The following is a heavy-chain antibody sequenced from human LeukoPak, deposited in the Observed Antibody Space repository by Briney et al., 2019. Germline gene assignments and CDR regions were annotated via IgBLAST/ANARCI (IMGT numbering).Heavy chain of an antibody. CDR1: GGSISSGDYY. V-gene: IGHV4-30-4*01. J-gene: IGHJ5*02. CDR2: MYYNGST. Sequence: KPSQTLSLTRTVSGGSISSGDYYWSWIRQPPGKGLEWIAYMYYNGSTYYNPSLKSRVTMSADTSKNQLSLKLSSVTAADTAVYYCARPYYYDSRIDPWGQGILVTVSS. CDR3: ARPYYYDSRIDP. D-gene: IGHD3-22*01.